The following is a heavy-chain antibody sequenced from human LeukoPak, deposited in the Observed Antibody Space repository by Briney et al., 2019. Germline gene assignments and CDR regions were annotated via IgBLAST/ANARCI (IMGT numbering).Heavy chain of an antibody. J-gene: IGHJ6*02. CDR3: AKGGSGSYHYYFGMDV. CDR2: ISGSGGST. Sequence: PGGSLRLSCAASGLTFSKYAMSWARQAPGKGLESVSAISGSGGSTNYADSVKGRFTVSRDNSKNTLYLQMNSLRAEDTAVYYCAKGGSGSYHYYFGMDVWGQGTTVSVSS. CDR1: GLTFSKYA. D-gene: IGHD3-10*01. V-gene: IGHV3-23*01.